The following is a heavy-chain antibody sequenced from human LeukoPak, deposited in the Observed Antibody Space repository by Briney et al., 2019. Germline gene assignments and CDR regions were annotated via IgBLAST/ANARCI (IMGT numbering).Heavy chain of an antibody. V-gene: IGHV4-59*12. D-gene: IGHD1-26*01. CDR1: GGSISSYY. CDR2: IYHSGST. J-gene: IGHJ5*02. CDR3: ARADWTSGSYFDP. Sequence: EPSETLSLTCTVSGGSISSYYWSWIRQPPGKGLEWIGYIYHSGSTYYNPSLKSRVTISVDRSKNQFSLKLSSVTAADTAVYYCARADWTSGSYFDPWGQGTLVTVSS.